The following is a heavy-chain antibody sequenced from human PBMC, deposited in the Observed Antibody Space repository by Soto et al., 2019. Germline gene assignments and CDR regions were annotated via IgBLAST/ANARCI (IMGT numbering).Heavy chain of an antibody. V-gene: IGHV4-59*01. Sequence: QVQLQESGPGLVKPSETLSLTCTVSGGTINAFFWSWVGQPPGKGLESIGYIFYSGSTNYNPSLKSPFTISLDTSKTPFSLNLISVTAAVTAVYYCATQTGLYYYGMDVWGQGTTVAVSS. CDR3: ATQTGLYYYGMDV. J-gene: IGHJ6*02. CDR2: IFYSGST. CDR1: GGTINAFF.